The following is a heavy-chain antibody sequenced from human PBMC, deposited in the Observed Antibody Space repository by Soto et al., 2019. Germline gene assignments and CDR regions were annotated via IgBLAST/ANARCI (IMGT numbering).Heavy chain of an antibody. Sequence: QVQLVESGGGVVQPGRSLTLSCAAAGITFSRSGMHWVRQAPGKGLGWVAMIWSHGSSTYYADSVKGRFTISRDKSKNTLYLQMNLLRAEDTAVDYCARDKVVSSLDYWGQGTLVTVSS. CDR2: IWSHGSST. CDR1: GITFSRSG. D-gene: IGHD3-22*01. CDR3: ARDKVVSSLDY. J-gene: IGHJ4*02. V-gene: IGHV3-33*01.